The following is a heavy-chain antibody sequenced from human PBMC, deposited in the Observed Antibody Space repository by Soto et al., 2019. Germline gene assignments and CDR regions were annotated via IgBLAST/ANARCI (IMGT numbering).Heavy chain of an antibody. J-gene: IGHJ5*02. CDR2: IYHSGTT. V-gene: IGHV4-59*01. Sequence: PSETLSLTCTVSGGSISNYYWSWIRQSPGKGLEWIANIYHSGTTNYNLSLKGRVSISIDSSKNQVSLRLKSVTAADTAVYYCARGASRTLAWFDPWGQGTLGTVSS. D-gene: IGHD3-16*01. CDR3: ARGASRTLAWFDP. CDR1: GGSISNYY.